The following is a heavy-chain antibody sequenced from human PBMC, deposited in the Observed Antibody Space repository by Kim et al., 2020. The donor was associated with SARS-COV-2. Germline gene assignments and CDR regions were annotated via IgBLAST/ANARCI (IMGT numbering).Heavy chain of an antibody. CDR1: GFTVRNNY. CDR3: ASGYGGNSMGHVFYDY. Sequence: GGSLRLSCAASGFTVRNNYMSWVRQAPGKGLEWVSSIYAGGDTEYADYVKGRFTISRDNSKNTLYLQMTSLRAEDTAVYYCASGYGGNSMGHVFYDYWGQGTLVSVTS. V-gene: IGHV3-53*01. CDR2: IYAGGDT. J-gene: IGHJ4*02. D-gene: IGHD4-17*01.